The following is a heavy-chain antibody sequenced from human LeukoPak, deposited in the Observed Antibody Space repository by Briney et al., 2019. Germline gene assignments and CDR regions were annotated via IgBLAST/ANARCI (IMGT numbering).Heavy chain of an antibody. CDR1: GGSISSYY. V-gene: IGHV4-59*01. J-gene: IGHJ4*02. D-gene: IGHD3-10*01. Sequence: SETLSLTCTVSGGSISSYYCNWIRQPPGKGLEWIGYIYYSGSTNYNPSLKSRVTISVDTSKNQFSLKLSSVTAADTAVYYCARESELWGQGTLVTVSS. CDR2: IYYSGST. CDR3: ARESEL.